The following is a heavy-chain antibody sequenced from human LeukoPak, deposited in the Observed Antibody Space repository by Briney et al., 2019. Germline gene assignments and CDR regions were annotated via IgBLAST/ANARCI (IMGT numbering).Heavy chain of an antibody. CDR3: AREMRSDCSGGSCYPQFDY. J-gene: IGHJ4*02. CDR1: GFTFSSYE. V-gene: IGHV3-48*03. CDR2: ISSSGSTI. Sequence: PGGSLILSCAASGFTFSSYEMNWVRQAPGKGLEWVSYISSSGSTIYYADSVKGRFTISRDNAKNSLYLQMNSLRAEDTAVYYCAREMRSDCSGGSCYPQFDYWGQGTLVTVSS. D-gene: IGHD2-15*01.